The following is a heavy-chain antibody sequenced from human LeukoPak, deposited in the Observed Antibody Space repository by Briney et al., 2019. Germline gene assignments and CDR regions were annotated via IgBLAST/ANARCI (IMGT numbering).Heavy chain of an antibody. CDR1: GGSISSSSYY. CDR3: ARAEVVGAHLRSGYFQH. CDR2: IYHSGST. Sequence: PSETLSLTCTVSGGSISSSSYYRGWIRQPPGKGLEWIGSIYHSGSTYSNPSLKSRVTISVDKSKNQFSLNVSSVTAADTAVYYCARAEVVGAHLRSGYFQHWGQGTLVIVSS. D-gene: IGHD1-26*01. J-gene: IGHJ1*01. V-gene: IGHV4-39*07.